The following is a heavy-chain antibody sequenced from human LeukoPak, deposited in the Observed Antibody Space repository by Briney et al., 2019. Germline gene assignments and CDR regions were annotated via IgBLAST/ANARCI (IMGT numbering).Heavy chain of an antibody. CDR3: ARDLDYGSGSFSN. D-gene: IGHD3-10*01. V-gene: IGHV1-2*02. J-gene: IGHJ4*02. CDR1: GCAFTDFY. CDR2: INPNSGGT. Sequence: ASVKVSFKASGCAFTDFYIHWVRQAPGQGLEWMGWINPNSGGTTYAQKFQGRVTMTTDTSISTAYLELNGLRSDDTAVYYCARDLDYGSGSFSNWGQGAIVTVSS.